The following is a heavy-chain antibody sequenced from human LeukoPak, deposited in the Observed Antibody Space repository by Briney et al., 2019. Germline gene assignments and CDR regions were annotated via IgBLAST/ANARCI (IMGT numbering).Heavy chain of an antibody. CDR3: AREPLDCSSTSCYTSTYYYYGMDV. J-gene: IGHJ6*02. V-gene: IGHV1-69*13. CDR2: IIPIFGTA. D-gene: IGHD2-2*02. Sequence: ASVKVSCKASGGTFSSYAISWVRQAPGQGLEWMGGIIPIFGTANYAQKFQGRVTITADESTSTAYMELSSLRSEDTAVYYCAREPLDCSSTSCYTSTYYYYGMDVWGQGTTVTVSS. CDR1: GGTFSSYA.